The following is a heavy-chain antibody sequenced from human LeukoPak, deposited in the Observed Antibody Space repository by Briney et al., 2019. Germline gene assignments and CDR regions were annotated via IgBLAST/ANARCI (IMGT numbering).Heavy chain of an antibody. J-gene: IGHJ6*02. CDR3: AKSQAIPAATTVAYYYYGMDV. V-gene: IGHV3-23*01. D-gene: IGHD2-2*01. CDR2: ISGSGGST. Sequence: GGSLRLSCAASGFTFSSYAMSWVRQAPGKGLEWVSAISGSGGSTYYADSVKGRFTISRDNSKNTLYLQMNSLRAEDTAVYYCAKSQAIPAATTVAYYYYGMDVWGQGTTVTVSS. CDR1: GFTFSSYA.